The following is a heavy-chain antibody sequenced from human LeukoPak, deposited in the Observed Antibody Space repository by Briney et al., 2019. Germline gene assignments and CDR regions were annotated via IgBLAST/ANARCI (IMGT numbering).Heavy chain of an antibody. CDR3: ARGGSYLSAFDI. D-gene: IGHD1-26*01. CDR2: ISGSGIST. Sequence: PAGSLRLSCAASGFTFSSYAMSWVRQAPGKGLEWVSGISGSGISTYYVDSVKGRFTISRDNSKNTLYLQMNSLRAEDTAVYYCARGGSYLSAFDIWGQGTMVTVSS. CDR1: GFTFSSYA. V-gene: IGHV3-23*01. J-gene: IGHJ3*02.